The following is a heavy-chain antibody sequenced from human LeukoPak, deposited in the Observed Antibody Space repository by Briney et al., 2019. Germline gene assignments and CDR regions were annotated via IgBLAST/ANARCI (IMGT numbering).Heavy chain of an antibody. D-gene: IGHD6-13*01. CDR3: ARDYEYSSSWYYFDC. V-gene: IGHV4-59*01. Sequence: SETLSLTCTVSGGSISSYYWSWIRQPPGKGLEWIGYIYHSGSTKYNPSLKSRVTISVDTSKNQFSLKLSSVTAADTAVYYCARDYEYSSSWYYFDCWGQGTLVTVSS. CDR1: GGSISSYY. J-gene: IGHJ4*02. CDR2: IYHSGST.